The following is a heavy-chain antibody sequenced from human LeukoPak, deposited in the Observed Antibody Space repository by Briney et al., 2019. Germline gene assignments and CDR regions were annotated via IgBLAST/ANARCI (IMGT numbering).Heavy chain of an antibody. CDR3: AKERDSVLLWFGEYQPYYFDY. CDR1: GFTFSDYY. CDR2: ISGSGGST. Sequence: GGSLRLSCAASGFTFSDYYMSWIRQAPGKGLEWVSAISGSGGSTYYADSVKGRFTISRDNSKNTLYLQMNSLRAEDTAVYYCAKERDSVLLWFGEYQPYYFDYWGQGTLVTVSS. J-gene: IGHJ4*02. V-gene: IGHV3-23*01. D-gene: IGHD3-10*01.